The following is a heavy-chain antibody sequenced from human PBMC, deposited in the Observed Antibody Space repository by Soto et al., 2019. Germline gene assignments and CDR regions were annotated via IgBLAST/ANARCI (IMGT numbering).Heavy chain of an antibody. Sequence: GGSLRLSCAASGFTFSSYGMHWVRQAPGKGLEWVAVISYDGSNKYYADSVKGRFTISRDNSKNTLYLKMNCLRAEDTAVYYCAKDNYDYVWGSYCYNVVWGQGTLVTVSS. J-gene: IGHJ1*01. V-gene: IGHV3-30*18. CDR1: GFTFSSYG. CDR3: AKDNYDYVWGSYCYNVV. D-gene: IGHD3-16*02. CDR2: ISYDGSNK.